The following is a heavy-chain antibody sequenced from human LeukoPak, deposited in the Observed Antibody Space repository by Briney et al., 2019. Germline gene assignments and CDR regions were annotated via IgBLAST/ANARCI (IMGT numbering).Heavy chain of an antibody. D-gene: IGHD3-3*01. CDR3: AGGVDFWSGSVYYFDY. CDR2: INHSGST. J-gene: IGHJ4*02. CDR1: GGSISSSSYY. V-gene: IGHV4-39*07. Sequence: SETLSLTCTVSGGSISSSSYYWGWIRQPPGKGLEWIGEINHSGSTNYNPSLKSRVTISVDTSKNQFSLKLSSVTAADTAVYYCAGGVDFWSGSVYYFDYWGQGTLVTVSS.